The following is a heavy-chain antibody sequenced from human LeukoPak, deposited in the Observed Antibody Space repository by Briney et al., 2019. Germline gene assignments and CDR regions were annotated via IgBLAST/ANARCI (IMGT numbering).Heavy chain of an antibody. Sequence: GASVKVSCKASGYTFTGYYMHWVRQAPGQGLEWMGWINPNSGGTNYAQKFQGRVTMTRDTSISTAYMGLSRLRSDDTAVYYCARDGRHDYGDYDATHGDYWGQGTLVTVSS. J-gene: IGHJ4*02. D-gene: IGHD4-17*01. CDR3: ARDGRHDYGDYDATHGDY. V-gene: IGHV1-2*02. CDR2: INPNSGGT. CDR1: GYTFTGYY.